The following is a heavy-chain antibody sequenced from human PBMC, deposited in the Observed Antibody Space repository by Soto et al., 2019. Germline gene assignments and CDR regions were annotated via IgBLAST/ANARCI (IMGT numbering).Heavy chain of an antibody. CDR3: ARTYYYDSSGYTTPGY. V-gene: IGHV1-69*13. J-gene: IGHJ4*02. CDR1: GGTFSSYA. CDR2: IIPIFGTA. Sequence: GASVKVSCKASGGTFSSYAISWVRQAPGQGLEWMGGIIPIFGTANYAQKFQGRVTITADESTSTAYMELSSLRSEDTAVYYCARTYYYDSSGYTTPGYWGQGTLVTVSS. D-gene: IGHD3-22*01.